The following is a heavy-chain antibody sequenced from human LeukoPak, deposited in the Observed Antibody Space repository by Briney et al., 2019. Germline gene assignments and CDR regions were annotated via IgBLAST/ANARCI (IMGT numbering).Heavy chain of an antibody. CDR2: INHSGGT. J-gene: IGHJ5*02. V-gene: IGHV4-34*01. CDR1: GGSFSGYY. CDR3: ARAPLSSSWSMYNWFDP. Sequence: SETLSLTCAVYGGSFSGYYWSWIRQPPGKGLEWIGEINHSGGTNYNPSLKSRVTISVDTSKDQFSLKLSSVTAADTAVYYCARAPLSSSWSMYNWFDPWGQGTLVAVSS. D-gene: IGHD6-13*01.